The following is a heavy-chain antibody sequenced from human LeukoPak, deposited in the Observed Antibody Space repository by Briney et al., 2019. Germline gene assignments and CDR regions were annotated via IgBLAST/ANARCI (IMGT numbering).Heavy chain of an antibody. J-gene: IGHJ4*02. Sequence: SETLSLTCPFRGCSISRYYWSWIRQPAGRGLDGIGYIYYSGSTNYNPSLKSRVTISVDTSKNQFSLKLSSVTAADTAVYYCARVATHYYDSSGYPVGYFDYWGQGTLVTVSS. D-gene: IGHD3-22*01. CDR2: IYYSGST. V-gene: IGHV4-59*01. CDR1: GCSISRYY. CDR3: ARVATHYYDSSGYPVGYFDY.